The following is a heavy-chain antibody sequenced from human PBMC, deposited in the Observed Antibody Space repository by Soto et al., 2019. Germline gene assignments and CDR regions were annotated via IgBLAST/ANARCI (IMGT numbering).Heavy chain of an antibody. Sequence: QVQLQQWGAGLLKPSETLSLTCAVYGGSFSGYYWSWIRQPPGKGLEWIGEINHSGSTNYNPSLKSRVTISVDTSKNQFSLKLSSVTAADTAVYYCACYDYVWGSYRGYYFDYWGQGTLVTVSS. V-gene: IGHV4-34*01. J-gene: IGHJ4*02. CDR3: ACYDYVWGSYRGYYFDY. D-gene: IGHD3-16*02. CDR1: GGSFSGYY. CDR2: INHSGST.